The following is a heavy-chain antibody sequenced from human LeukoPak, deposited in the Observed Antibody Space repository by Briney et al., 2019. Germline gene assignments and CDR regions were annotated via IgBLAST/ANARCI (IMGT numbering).Heavy chain of an antibody. CDR1: GFTFSSYN. Sequence: GGSLRLSCAASGFTFSSYNMNWVRQAPGKGLEWVSYISSSSNTIYYADSVKGQFTISRDNAKNSVYLQMNSLRDEDTAMYYCARDPTSYYDSSLNPNFDYWGQGTLVTVSS. J-gene: IGHJ4*02. D-gene: IGHD3-22*01. CDR3: ARDPTSYYDSSLNPNFDY. CDR2: ISSSSNTI. V-gene: IGHV3-48*02.